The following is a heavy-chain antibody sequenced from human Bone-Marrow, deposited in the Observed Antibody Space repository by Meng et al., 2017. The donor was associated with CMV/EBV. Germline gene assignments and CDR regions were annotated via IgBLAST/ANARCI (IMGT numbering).Heavy chain of an antibody. CDR2: IYYSGST. V-gene: IGHV4-39*07. D-gene: IGHD2-2*01. CDR1: GGSITSNINY. J-gene: IGHJ4*02. CDR3: ARIDLRLPPDCSSTSCYPGDDY. Sequence: SETLSLTCTVSGGSITSNINYWGWIRQPPGKGLEWIGSIYYSGSTNYNPSLKSRVTISVDTSKNQFSLKLSPVTAADTAVYYCARIDLRLPPDCSSTSCYPGDDYWGQGTLVTVSS.